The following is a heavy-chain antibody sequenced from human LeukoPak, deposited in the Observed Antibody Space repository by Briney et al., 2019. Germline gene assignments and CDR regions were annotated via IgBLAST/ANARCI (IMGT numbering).Heavy chain of an antibody. J-gene: IGHJ4*02. CDR2: INHSGST. CDR1: GGSFSGYY. D-gene: IGHD5-18*01. V-gene: IGHV4-34*01. CDR3: GRAFISGSVDTAMVTFFDY. Sequence: SETLSLTCAVYGGSFSGYYWSWIRQPPGKGLEWIGEINHSGSTNYNPSLRSGVIISVDTSKNQFSLMLRHVTDADAAVYYCGRAFISGSVDTAMVTFFDYWGQGTLVTVSS.